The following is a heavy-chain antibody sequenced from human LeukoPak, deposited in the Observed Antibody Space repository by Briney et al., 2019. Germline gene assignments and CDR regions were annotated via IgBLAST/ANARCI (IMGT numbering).Heavy chain of an antibody. CDR2: IYYSGST. V-gene: IGHV4-59*01. CDR3: AREGRVALDAFDI. J-gene: IGHJ3*02. D-gene: IGHD2-15*01. CDR1: GGSISSYY. Sequence: SETLSLTCAASGGSISSYYWSWIRQPPGKGLEWIGYIYYSGSTNYNPSLKSRVTISVDTSKNQFSLKLSSVTAADTAVYYCAREGRVALDAFDIWGQGTMVTVSS.